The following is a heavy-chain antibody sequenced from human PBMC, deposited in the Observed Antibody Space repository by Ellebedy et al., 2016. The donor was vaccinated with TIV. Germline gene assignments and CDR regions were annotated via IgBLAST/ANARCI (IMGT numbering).Heavy chain of an antibody. D-gene: IGHD3-10*01. CDR3: ARDRGYQDY. V-gene: IGHV4-39*07. CDR2: IYYSGST. CDR1: GGSISSSSYY. J-gene: IGHJ4*02. Sequence: MPSETLSLTCTVSGGSISSSSYYWGWIRQPPGKGLEWIGSIYYSGSTNYNPSLKSRITMSVDTSKNQFSLKLSSVTAADTAVYFCARDRGYQDYWGQGTLVTVSS.